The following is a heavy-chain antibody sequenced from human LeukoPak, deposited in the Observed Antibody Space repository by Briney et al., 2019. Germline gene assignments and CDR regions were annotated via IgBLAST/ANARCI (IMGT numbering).Heavy chain of an antibody. CDR3: ARYLVQGYNLGICSGGSCYAPNDAFDI. CDR2: MSDDGSNK. V-gene: IGHV3-30-3*01. D-gene: IGHD2-15*01. J-gene: IGHJ3*02. CDR1: GFTFSSYA. Sequence: GGSLRLSCAASGFTFSSYAMHWVRQAPGTGLEWVAVMSDDGSNKYYADSVKGRFTISRDNSKNTLYLQMNSLILEDTAVYYCARYLVQGYNLGICSGGSCYAPNDAFDIWGQGTMVTVSS.